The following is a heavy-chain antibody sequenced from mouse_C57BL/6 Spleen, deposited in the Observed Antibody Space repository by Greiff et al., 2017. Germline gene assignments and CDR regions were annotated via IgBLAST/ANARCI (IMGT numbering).Heavy chain of an antibody. D-gene: IGHD3-2*02. V-gene: IGHV1-19*01. Sequence: EVQLVESGPVLVKPGASVKMSCKASGYTFTDYYMNWVKQSHGKSLEWIGVINPYNGGTSYNQKFKGKATLTVDKSSSTAYMELNSLTSEDSAVYYCAKPLDSSGPLFAYWGQGTLVTVSA. CDR1: GYTFTDYY. CDR2: INPYNGGT. CDR3: AKPLDSSGPLFAY. J-gene: IGHJ3*01.